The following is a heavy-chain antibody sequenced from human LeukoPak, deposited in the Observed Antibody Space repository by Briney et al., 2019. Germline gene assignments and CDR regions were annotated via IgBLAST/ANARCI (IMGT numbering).Heavy chain of an antibody. CDR2: ISYDGSNE. V-gene: IGHV3-30*18. Sequence: GGSLRLSCAASGFTFSSYSMNWVRQAPGKGLEWVAFISYDGSNENIADSVKGRFIISRGNSKNTLYLQMNSLRAEDTAVYYCAKGPAPRLGEFSYHALVDYWGQGTLVTVSS. CDR3: AKGPAPRLGEFSYHALVDY. J-gene: IGHJ4*02. CDR1: GFTFSSYS. D-gene: IGHD3-16*02.